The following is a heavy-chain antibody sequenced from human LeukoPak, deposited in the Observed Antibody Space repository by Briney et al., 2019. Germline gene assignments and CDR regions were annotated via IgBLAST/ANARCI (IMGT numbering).Heavy chain of an antibody. CDR2: ITVRGGSP. CDR3: AKPSPPYYDFWSGYSAFAS. D-gene: IGHD3-3*01. CDR1: GFTFRSYA. J-gene: IGHJ4*02. Sequence: GGPRRLSCAAPGFTFRSYAMSGCRQAPGKGLDWFSSITVRGGSPYYADPSKGRFTISTDNSKHTLYLQMNSLRAEDTAVYYCAKPSPPYYDFWSGYSAFASWGQGTLVTVSS. V-gene: IGHV3-23*01.